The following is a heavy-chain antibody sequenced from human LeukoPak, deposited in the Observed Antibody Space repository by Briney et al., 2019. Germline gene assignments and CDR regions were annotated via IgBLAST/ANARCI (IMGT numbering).Heavy chain of an antibody. CDR3: ATDSVAGPGVPGDY. J-gene: IGHJ4*02. Sequence: SETLSLTCTVSGGSISSSSYYGGWVRQPPGKGLEWIGSIYYSGSTFYNPSLKSRVTISVDASKNQFSLKLSSVTAADTAVYYCATDSVAGPGVPGDYWGQGTLVTVSS. CDR1: GGSISSSSYY. CDR2: IYYSGST. V-gene: IGHV4-39*01. D-gene: IGHD6-19*01.